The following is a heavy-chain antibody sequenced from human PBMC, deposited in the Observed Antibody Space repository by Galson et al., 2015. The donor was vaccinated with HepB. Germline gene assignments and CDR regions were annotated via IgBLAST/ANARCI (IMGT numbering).Heavy chain of an antibody. J-gene: IGHJ3*02. D-gene: IGHD6-13*01. CDR3: AKLAAAADDAFDI. V-gene: IGHV3-23*01. Sequence: SLRLSCAASRFTFSNYVMNWVRQAPGKGLEWVSSISGSGGSTYYAGSVKGRFTISRDNSKNTLYMQMNSLRAEDTAVYFCAKLAAAADDAFDIWGQGTMVTVSS. CDR2: ISGSGGST. CDR1: RFTFSNYV.